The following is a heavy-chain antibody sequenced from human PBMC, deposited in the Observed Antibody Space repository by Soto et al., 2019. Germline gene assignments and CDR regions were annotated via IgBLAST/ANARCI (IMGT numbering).Heavy chain of an antibody. CDR3: AHRRNFYSDSVAEFDS. CDR2: IFWTNDV. Sequence: QITLKESGPTLVKPTQTLTLTCTLSGFSLRSPGVGVGWIRQTPGKALEWLALIFWTNDVRYSPSLRSRLTITKDTSKNQVVLTMTNVDPVDTGTYYGAHRRNFYSDSVAEFDSWGQGTLVSVSS. J-gene: IGHJ4*02. V-gene: IGHV2-5*01. CDR1: GFSLRSPGVG. D-gene: IGHD4-17*01.